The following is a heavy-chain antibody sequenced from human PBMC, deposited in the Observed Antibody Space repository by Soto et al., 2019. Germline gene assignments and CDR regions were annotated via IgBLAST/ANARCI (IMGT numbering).Heavy chain of an antibody. CDR1: GVSVSSYS. D-gene: IGHD2-21*02. CDR2: VFSSVSA. V-gene: IGHV4-4*07. J-gene: IGHJ4*02. Sequence: AETLSLTCIVSGVSVSSYSWSWVRQPATKGLEWMGRVFSSVSATYNPSLKSRVSISMDPAENRISLKLDSVTGADAGVYFCARAGMTTGDTWGPGTLVTVSS. CDR3: ARAGMTTGDT.